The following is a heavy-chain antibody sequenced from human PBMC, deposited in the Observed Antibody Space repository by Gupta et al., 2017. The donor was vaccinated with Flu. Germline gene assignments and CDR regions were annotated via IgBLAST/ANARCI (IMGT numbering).Heavy chain of an antibody. Sequence: WSWFRQHPGKGLEWIGYIYNSGSTYYNSTLKSRVTISVDTSKNQFSLKLSSVTAADTAVYYCARVGSRVAPTWGQGTLVTVSS. V-gene: IGHV4-31*02. CDR2: IYNSGST. J-gene: IGHJ5*02. D-gene: IGHD2-15*01. CDR3: ARVGSRVAPT.